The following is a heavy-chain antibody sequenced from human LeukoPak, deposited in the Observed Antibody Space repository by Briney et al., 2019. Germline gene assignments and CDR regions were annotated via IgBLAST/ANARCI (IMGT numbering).Heavy chain of an antibody. CDR2: IYPGDSDT. J-gene: IGHJ4*02. CDR1: GYTFTRHW. V-gene: IGHV5-51*01. CDR3: ARLDGSGSYGYFDY. Sequence: GESLKISCKGSGYTFTRHWIGWVRQTPGKGLEWMGIIYPGDSDTRYSPSFEGQVTFSADKFSSTAYLQWSSLKASDTAMYYCARLDGSGSYGYFDYWGQGTLVTVSS. D-gene: IGHD3-10*01.